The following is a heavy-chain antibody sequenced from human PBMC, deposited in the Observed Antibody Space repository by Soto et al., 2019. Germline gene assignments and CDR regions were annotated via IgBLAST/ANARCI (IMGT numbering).Heavy chain of an antibody. V-gene: IGHV1-18*01. D-gene: IGHD3-3*01. Sequence: GASVKVSCKASGYTFTSYGISWVRQAPGQGLEWMGWISAYNGNTNYAQKLQGRVTMTTDTSTSTAYMELRSLRSDDTAVYYCAGASGNYDFWSGYDYYYYGMDVWGQGTTVTVS. CDR2: ISAYNGNT. CDR1: GYTFTSYG. J-gene: IGHJ6*02. CDR3: AGASGNYDFWSGYDYYYYGMDV.